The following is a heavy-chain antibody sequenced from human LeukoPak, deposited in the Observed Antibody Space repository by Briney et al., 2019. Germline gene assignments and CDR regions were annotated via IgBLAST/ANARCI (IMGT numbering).Heavy chain of an antibody. CDR2: FDPEDDET. CDR1: GYTLTELS. Sequence: ASVKVSCKVSGYTLTELSVHWVRQAPGKGLEWMGGFDPEDDETIYAQNFQGRVTMTRDTSISTAYMELSRLRSDDTAVYYCARDPDMSSYGLASWFDPWGQGTLVTVSS. V-gene: IGHV1-24*01. J-gene: IGHJ5*02. CDR3: ARDPDMSSYGLASWFDP. D-gene: IGHD5-18*01.